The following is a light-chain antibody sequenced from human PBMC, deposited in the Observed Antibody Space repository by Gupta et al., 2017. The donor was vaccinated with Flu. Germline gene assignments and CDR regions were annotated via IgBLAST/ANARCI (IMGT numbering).Light chain of an antibody. V-gene: IGLV2-11*01. J-gene: IGLJ2*01. CDR2: DVS. CDR1: SSDVGGYKY. CDR3: CTDAGSNTGV. Sequence: VTISCTGTSSDVGGYKYVCWYQQHPGKTHKLMVYDVSKRAAGVPARFSGSKSGNTASLTISGLLGEVGADYYGCTDAGSNTGVFGGGTKGTVL.